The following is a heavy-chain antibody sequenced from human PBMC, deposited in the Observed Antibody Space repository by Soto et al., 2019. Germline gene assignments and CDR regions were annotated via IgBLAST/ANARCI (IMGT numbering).Heavy chain of an antibody. J-gene: IGHJ4*02. CDR1: GFTFSDYA. Sequence: EVQLLESGGGFVQPGGSLRLSCAASGFTFSDYAMTWVRQAPGKGLEWVSAITSSGSSTYYAESVKGRFTISRHNSKSTLYLPMNSRRAEDTATYYWAKGAEGYVISSLDYWGQGTLVTVSS. CDR2: ITSSGSST. V-gene: IGHV3-23*01. D-gene: IGHD5-12*01. CDR3: AKGAEGYVISSLDY.